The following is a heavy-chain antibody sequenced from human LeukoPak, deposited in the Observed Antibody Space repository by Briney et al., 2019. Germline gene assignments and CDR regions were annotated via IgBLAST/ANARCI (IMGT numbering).Heavy chain of an antibody. CDR1: GFTFSSYA. V-gene: IGHV3-23*01. CDR3: AKLNTGYSSGWYNY. D-gene: IGHD6-19*01. J-gene: IGHJ4*02. Sequence: GGSLRLSCAASGFTFSSYAMSWVRQAPGKGLEWVSAISGSGGSTYYADSVKGRFTTSRDNSKNTLYLQMNSLRAEDTAVYYCAKLNTGYSSGWYNYWGQGTLVTVSS. CDR2: ISGSGGST.